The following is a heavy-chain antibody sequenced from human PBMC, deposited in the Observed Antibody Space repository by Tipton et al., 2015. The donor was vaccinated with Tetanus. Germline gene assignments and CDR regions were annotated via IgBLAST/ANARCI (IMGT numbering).Heavy chain of an antibody. CDR3: TTSGIVGSGYRVDY. J-gene: IGHJ4*02. D-gene: IGHD1-26*01. Sequence: SLRLSCAASGFIFSSYGIHWVRQAPGKGLEWVAVSWYDGTDKYYVDSVKGRFTISRDNSKNTLYLQMNSLKTEDTAVYYCTTSGIVGSGYRVDYWGRGTLVVVSS. CDR2: SWYDGTDK. V-gene: IGHV3-33*01. CDR1: GFIFSSYG.